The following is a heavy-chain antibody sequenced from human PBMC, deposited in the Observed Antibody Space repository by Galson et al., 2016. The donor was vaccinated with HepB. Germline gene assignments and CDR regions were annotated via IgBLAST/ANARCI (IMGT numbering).Heavy chain of an antibody. CDR2: IKSRTDGGTA. CDR1: GFTFSSYA. Sequence: SLRLSCAASGFTFSSYAMTWVRQAPGKGLEWVGRIKSRTDGGTADYAAPVKGRFIISRDDSKNTLYLQMNSLKTEDTAVYYCSNHYGSGTYYEFDPWGQGTPVTVSS. J-gene: IGHJ5*02. V-gene: IGHV3-15*01. CDR3: SNHYGSGTYYEFDP. D-gene: IGHD3-10*01.